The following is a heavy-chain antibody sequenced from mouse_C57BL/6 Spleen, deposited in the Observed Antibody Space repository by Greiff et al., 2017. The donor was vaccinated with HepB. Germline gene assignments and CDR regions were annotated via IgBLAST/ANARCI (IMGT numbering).Heavy chain of an antibody. J-gene: IGHJ4*01. V-gene: IGHV1-82*01. CDR1: GYAFSSSW. Sequence: QVQLQQSGPELVKPGASVKISCKASGYAFSSSWMNWVKQRPGKGLEWIGRIYPGDGDTNYNGKFKGKATLTADKSSSTAYMQLSSLTSEDSAVYFCARVTQPYAMDYWGQGTSVTVSS. CDR2: IYPGDGDT. D-gene: IGHD2-2*01. CDR3: ARVTQPYAMDY.